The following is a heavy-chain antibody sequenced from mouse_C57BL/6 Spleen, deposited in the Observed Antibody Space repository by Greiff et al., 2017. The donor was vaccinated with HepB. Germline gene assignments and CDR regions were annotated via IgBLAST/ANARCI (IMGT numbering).Heavy chain of an antibody. D-gene: IGHD2-2*01. J-gene: IGHJ2*01. CDR3: TTRDGYDFDY. CDR2: INPEDGDT. V-gene: IGHV14-1*01. Sequence: EVQLQQSGAELVKPGASVKLSCTASGFTITDYYMHWVKQRPEQGLEWIGRINPEDGDTEYAAKFKGKATMTADTSSNTAYLQLSSLTSEDTAVYYWTTRDGYDFDYWGQGTTLTVSS. CDR1: GFTITDYY.